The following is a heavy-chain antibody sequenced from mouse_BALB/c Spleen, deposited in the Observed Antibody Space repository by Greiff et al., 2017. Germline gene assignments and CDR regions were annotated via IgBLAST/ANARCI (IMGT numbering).Heavy chain of an antibody. CDR3: ASHYDEDYAMDY. J-gene: IGHJ4*01. CDR1: GYSITSDYA. D-gene: IGHD1-2*01. V-gene: IGHV3-2*02. Sequence: EVKLQESGPGLVKPSQSLSLTCTVTGYSITSDYAWNWIRQFPGNKLEWMGYISYSGSTSYNPSLKSRISITRDTSKNQFFLQLNSVTTEDTATYYCASHYDEDYAMDYWGQGTSVTVSS. CDR2: ISYSGST.